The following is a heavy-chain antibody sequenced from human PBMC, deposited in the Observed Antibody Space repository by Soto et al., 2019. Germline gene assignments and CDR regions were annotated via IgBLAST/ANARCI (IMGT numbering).Heavy chain of an antibody. J-gene: IGHJ4*02. V-gene: IGHV3-30*18. CDR1: GFSFSRYG. CDR2: ISWDGLAQ. D-gene: IGHD1-1*01. Sequence: VQLVESGGGVAQPGRSLRLLCEATGFSFSRYGMHWVRQAPVMGLEWVAVISWDGLAQYYADSVKGRFTIFRDNSQSTLYLQMNSLRTEDTAIYYCAKETIQVGGPNYFDYWGQGALVTVSS. CDR3: AKETIQVGGPNYFDY.